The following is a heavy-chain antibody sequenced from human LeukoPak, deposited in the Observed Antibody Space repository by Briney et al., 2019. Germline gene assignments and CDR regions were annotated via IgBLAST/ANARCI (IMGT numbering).Heavy chain of an antibody. CDR3: ARHSSGYFKYYFDY. CDR1: GFTFSSYS. D-gene: IGHD3-22*01. CDR2: ISSASNTI. J-gene: IGHJ4*02. V-gene: IGHV3-48*01. Sequence: PGESLRLSCAASGFTFSSYSMNWVRQAPGKGLEWVSYISSASNTIYYADSVKGRFTISRDNAKNSLYLQMNSLRAEDTAVYYCARHSSGYFKYYFDYWGQGTLVTVSS.